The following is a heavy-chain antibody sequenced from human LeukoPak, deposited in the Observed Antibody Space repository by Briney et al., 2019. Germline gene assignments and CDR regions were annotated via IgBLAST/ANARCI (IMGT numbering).Heavy chain of an antibody. Sequence: SETLSLTCTVSGGSISSYYWSWIRQPPGKGLEWIGSIYYNGSTYYNPSLKSRVTISVDTSKNQFSLKLSSVTATDTAVYYCARDNYYYDSSGYTALDYWGQGTLVTVSS. V-gene: IGHV4-39*07. J-gene: IGHJ4*02. CDR1: GGSISSYY. D-gene: IGHD3-22*01. CDR2: IYYNGST. CDR3: ARDNYYYDSSGYTALDY.